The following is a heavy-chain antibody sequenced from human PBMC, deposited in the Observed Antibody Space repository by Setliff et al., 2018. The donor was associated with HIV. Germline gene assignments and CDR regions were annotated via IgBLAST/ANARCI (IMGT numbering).Heavy chain of an antibody. V-gene: IGHV3-21*04. J-gene: IGHJ4*02. CDR2: ITSGSGYI. D-gene: IGHD6-19*01. Sequence: PGGSLRLSCAASGFNFRNYNMNWVRQAPGKGLEWVSCITSGSGYIYYADSVKGRFTISRDSAKNTLYLKMNSLRDDDTAVYYCAKDRDTTGWYVTTQFDYWGQGTLVTVSS. CDR3: AKDRDTTGWYVTTQFDY. CDR1: GFNFRNYN.